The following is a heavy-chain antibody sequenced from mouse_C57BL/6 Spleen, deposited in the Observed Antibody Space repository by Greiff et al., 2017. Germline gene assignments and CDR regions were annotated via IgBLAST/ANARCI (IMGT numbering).Heavy chain of an antibody. CDR2: FSDGGSYT. V-gene: IGHV5-4*01. J-gene: IGHJ1*03. CDR1: GFTFSSDA. Sequence: EVQGVESGGGLVKPGGSLKLSCAASGFTFSSDAMSLVRQTPEKRLEWVATFSDGGSYTYYPDNVKGRFTISRDNAKNNLYLQESRLKSEDTAMCYCARDRGDSGYFDVWGTGTTVTVSS. CDR3: ARDRGDSGYFDV. D-gene: IGHD3-1*01.